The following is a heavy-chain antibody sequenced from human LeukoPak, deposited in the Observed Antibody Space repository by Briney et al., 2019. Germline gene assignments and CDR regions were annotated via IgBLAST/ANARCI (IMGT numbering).Heavy chain of an antibody. CDR1: GGSISSSIW. CDR2: IYHSGST. V-gene: IGHV4-4*02. D-gene: IGHD2-15*01. CDR3: ARGDSRVSSSSCSA. J-gene: IGHJ5*02. Sequence: SETRSLTCAVSGGSISSSIWWSWVRQPPGKGLEWIGEIYHSGSTNYNPSLKSRVTISVDKSKNQFTLKLTSVTAADTAVYYCARGDSRVSSSSCSAWGQGTLVTVSS.